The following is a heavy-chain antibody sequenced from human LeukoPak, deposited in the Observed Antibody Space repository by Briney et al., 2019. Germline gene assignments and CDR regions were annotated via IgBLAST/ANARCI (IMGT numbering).Heavy chain of an antibody. D-gene: IGHD5-18*01. CDR1: GFTFSSYG. CDR2: ISYDGRNK. Sequence: GGSPRLSCAASGFTFSSYGMHWVRQAPGKGLEWVAAISYDGRNKEYVDSVKGRFTISRDNSKNTVYLQMNSLRAEDTAVYNCAKDRGYSHGFDYWGQGTLVTVSS. V-gene: IGHV3-30*18. J-gene: IGHJ4*02. CDR3: AKDRGYSHGFDY.